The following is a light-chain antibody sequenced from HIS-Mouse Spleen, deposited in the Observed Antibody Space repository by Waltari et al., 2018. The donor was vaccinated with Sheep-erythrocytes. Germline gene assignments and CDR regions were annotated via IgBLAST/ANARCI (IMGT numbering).Light chain of an antibody. Sequence: DIVMTQSPLSLPVTPGEPASIPCRSSQSLLHSNGYNYLDWYLQKPEQSPQLLIYLGSNRASGVPDRFSGSGSGTDFTLKISRVEAEDVGVYYCMQALQTPPWTFGQGTRLEIK. CDR1: QSLLHSNGYNY. J-gene: IGKJ5*01. CDR3: MQALQTPPWT. CDR2: LGS. V-gene: IGKV2-28*01.